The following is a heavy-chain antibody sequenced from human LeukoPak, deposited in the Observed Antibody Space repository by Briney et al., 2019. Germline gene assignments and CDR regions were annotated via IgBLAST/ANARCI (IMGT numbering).Heavy chain of an antibody. V-gene: IGHV4-34*01. D-gene: IGHD1-7*01. CDR3: ARDGYSWNYRRSYYYYGMDV. CDR1: GGSFSGYY. CDR2: INHSGST. J-gene: IGHJ6*02. Sequence: SETLSLTCAVYGGSFSGYYWSWIRQPPGKGPEWIGEINHSGSTNYNPSLKSRVTISVDTSKNQFSLKLSSVTAADTAVYYCARDGYSWNYRRSYYYYGMDVWGQGTTVTVSS.